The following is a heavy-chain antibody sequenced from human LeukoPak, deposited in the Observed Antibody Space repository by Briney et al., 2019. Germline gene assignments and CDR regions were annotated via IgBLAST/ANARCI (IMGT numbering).Heavy chain of an antibody. V-gene: IGHV4-59*08. Sequence: PSETLSLTSVHRGGSITIIYSSWIRHPPGMGLEWIGYIYYSGSTNYNPSLKSRVTISVDMSKNQFSLKLSSVTAADTAVYYCARHDMDVAGAGLDYFDYWGQGTLGTVSS. D-gene: IGHD1-26*01. J-gene: IGHJ4*02. CDR3: ARHDMDVAGAGLDYFDY. CDR2: IYYSGST. CDR1: GGSITIIY.